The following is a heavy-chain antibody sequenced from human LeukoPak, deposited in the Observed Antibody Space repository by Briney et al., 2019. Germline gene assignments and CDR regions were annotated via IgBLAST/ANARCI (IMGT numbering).Heavy chain of an antibody. Sequence: GGSLRLSCAASGFTFSNAWMNWVRQAPGKGLEWVGRIASKTDGGTTHYVAPVKGRFTISRDDSKKTLYLQMNSLKTEDTAVYYCTTDLIRQLANRNDYWGQGTLVTASS. CDR3: TTDLIRQLANRNDY. V-gene: IGHV3-15*04. D-gene: IGHD6-6*01. J-gene: IGHJ1*01. CDR2: IASKTDGGTT. CDR1: GFTFSNAW.